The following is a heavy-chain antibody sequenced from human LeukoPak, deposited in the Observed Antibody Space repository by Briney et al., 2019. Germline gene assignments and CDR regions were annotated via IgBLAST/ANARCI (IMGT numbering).Heavy chain of an antibody. CDR2: IYTSENT. CDR1: GGYIGSYY. CDR3: AREGDYGDYSKSFYYMDV. J-gene: IGHJ6*03. D-gene: IGHD4-17*01. Sequence: PSETLSLTCTVSGGYIGSYYWSGIRQPTGKGLEWIGRIYTSENTDYNPSLKSRVTMSVDMSTSQFSLRLTSVTAADTAVYYCAREGDYGDYSKSFYYMDVWGKGTTVTVSS. V-gene: IGHV4-4*07.